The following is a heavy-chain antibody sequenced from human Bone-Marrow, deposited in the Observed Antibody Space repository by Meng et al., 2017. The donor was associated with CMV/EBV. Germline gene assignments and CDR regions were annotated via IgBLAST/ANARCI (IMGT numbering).Heavy chain of an antibody. D-gene: IGHD3-22*01. CDR1: GYTFSNAW. Sequence: GGSLRLSCAASGYTFSNAWMSWVRQAPGKGLEWVGRIKSKTDGGTTDYAAPVKGRFTISRDDSKNTLYLQMNSLKTEDTAVYYCTTDYVGPYYYDSSGYYQIDYWGQGTLVTVSS. V-gene: IGHV3-15*01. J-gene: IGHJ4*02. CDR3: TTDYVGPYYYDSSGYYQIDY. CDR2: IKSKTDGGTT.